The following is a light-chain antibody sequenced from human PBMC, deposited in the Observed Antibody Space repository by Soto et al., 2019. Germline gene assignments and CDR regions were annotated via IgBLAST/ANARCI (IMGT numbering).Light chain of an antibody. Sequence: EIVLTQSPATLSLSPGERATLSCRASQSVSSYFAWYQQKPGQAPRLLIYDASNRATGIPARFSGSGSGTACTLPNSSLDPEDSAVNYCQKRGTWPLTSGKGTKVEIK. CDR1: QSVSSY. CDR3: QKRGTWPLT. J-gene: IGKJ1*01. CDR2: DAS. V-gene: IGKV3-11*01.